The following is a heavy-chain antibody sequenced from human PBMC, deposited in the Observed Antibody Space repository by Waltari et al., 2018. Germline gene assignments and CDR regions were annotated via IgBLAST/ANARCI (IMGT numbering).Heavy chain of an antibody. D-gene: IGHD3-16*01. J-gene: IGHJ3*02. CDR1: GFPFSSYW. CDR3: ARDTGGAFDI. V-gene: IGHV3-74*01. Sequence: EVQLVESGGGLVQPGGSLRLSCAASGFPFSSYWMHWVRQAPGKGLVWVLRMNTDGSSTSYADAVNGRVTISRDNAKNTLYLQMNSLRAEDTAGYYCARDTGGAFDIWGQGTMVTVSS. CDR2: MNTDGSST.